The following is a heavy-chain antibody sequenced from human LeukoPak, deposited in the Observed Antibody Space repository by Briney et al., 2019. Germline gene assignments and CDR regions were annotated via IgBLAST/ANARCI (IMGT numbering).Heavy chain of an antibody. D-gene: IGHD2-15*01. CDR2: MSGSGGST. Sequence: GGSLRLSCAASGFTFSSYAMSWVRQAPGKGLEWVSAMSGSGGSTYYADSVKGRFTISRDNSKNTLYLQMNSLRAEDTAVYYCAKYSRYCSGGSCYDFDYWGQGTLVTVSS. CDR3: AKYSRYCSGGSCYDFDY. V-gene: IGHV3-23*01. CDR1: GFTFSSYA. J-gene: IGHJ4*02.